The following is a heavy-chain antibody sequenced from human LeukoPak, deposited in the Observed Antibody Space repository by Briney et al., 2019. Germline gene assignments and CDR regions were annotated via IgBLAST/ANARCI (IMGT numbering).Heavy chain of an antibody. CDR3: ASVLKYYYDSSGYHSGAFDI. V-gene: IGHV1-69*13. CDR2: IIPIFGTA. CDR1: GGTFSSYA. J-gene: IGHJ3*02. D-gene: IGHD3-22*01. Sequence: SVKVSCKASGGTFSSYAISWVRQAPGQGLEWMGGIIPIFGTANYAQKFQGRVTITADESTSTAYMELSSLRSEDTAVYYCASVLKYYYDSSGYHSGAFDIWGQGTMVTVSS.